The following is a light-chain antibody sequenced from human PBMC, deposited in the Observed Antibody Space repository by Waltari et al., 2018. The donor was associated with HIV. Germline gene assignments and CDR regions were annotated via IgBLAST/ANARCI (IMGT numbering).Light chain of an antibody. V-gene: IGKV1-39*01. Sequence: DIQMTQSPSSVSADVGDRVIITCRASQNIKNDLNWYQIKPGKSPRLVIYSASGLQSGVPSTFSGSGSGTEFNFTISSLQSEDSSVFYCQQSHTTPLTFGGGTRVELK. J-gene: IGKJ4*01. CDR2: SAS. CDR1: QNIKND. CDR3: QQSHTTPLT.